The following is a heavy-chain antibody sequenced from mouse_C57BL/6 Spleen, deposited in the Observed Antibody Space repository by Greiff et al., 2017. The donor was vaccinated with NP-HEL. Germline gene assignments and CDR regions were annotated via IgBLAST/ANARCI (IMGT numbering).Heavy chain of an antibody. D-gene: IGHD1-1*01. J-gene: IGHJ4*01. CDR3: ARPNCDGNSRNAMDY. CDR2: IHPNSGST. Sequence: VQLQQPGAELVKPGASVKLSCKASGYTFTSYWMHWVKQRPGQGLEWIGMIHPNSGSTNYNEKFKSKATLTVDKSSSTAYMQLSSLTSEDSAFYYCARPNCDGNSRNAMDYWGQGTSVTVSS. V-gene: IGHV1-64*01. CDR1: GYTFTSYW.